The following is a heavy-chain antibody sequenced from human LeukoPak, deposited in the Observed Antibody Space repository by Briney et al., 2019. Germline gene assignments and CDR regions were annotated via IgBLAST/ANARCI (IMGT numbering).Heavy chain of an antibody. CDR1: GGSFSDYY. CDR3: ARGRKIYDGSGSNWFDP. D-gene: IGHD3-22*01. CDR2: INHSGST. J-gene: IGHJ5*02. V-gene: IGHV4-34*01. Sequence: SETLSLTCAVYGGSFSDYYWSWIRQTPGKGLEWIGEINHSGSTNYNPSLKSRVTISVDTSKNQISLRLSSVTAADTAVYYCARGRKIYDGSGSNWFDPWGQGTLVTVSS.